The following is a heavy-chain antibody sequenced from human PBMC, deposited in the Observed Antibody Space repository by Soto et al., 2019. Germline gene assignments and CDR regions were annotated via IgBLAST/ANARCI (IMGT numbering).Heavy chain of an antibody. V-gene: IGHV1-18*01. CDR3: ARGSVPNYYDGSGYFPFDY. J-gene: IGHJ4*02. Sequence: QVQLVQSGAEVKKPGASVKVSCKASGYTFTSYGVTWVRLAPGQGLEWMGWISAYNGETNYAQKHQGRVTMITDTSPSTAYMQLRSLRSDDTAVYYCARGSVPNYYDGSGYFPFDYWGQGTLGTVSS. D-gene: IGHD3-22*01. CDR2: ISAYNGET. CDR1: GYTFTSYG.